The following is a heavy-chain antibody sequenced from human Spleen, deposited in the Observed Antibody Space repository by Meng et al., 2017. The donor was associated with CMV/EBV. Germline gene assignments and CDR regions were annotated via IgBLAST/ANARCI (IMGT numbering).Heavy chain of an antibody. CDR1: GFSFSRYA. CDR3: ARSYNWHYELDH. CDR2: ISHDESKK. V-gene: IGHV3-30*03. J-gene: IGHJ4*02. D-gene: IGHD1-7*01. Sequence: GGSLRLSCEASGFSFSRYAVHWVRQAPGRGLEWVAVISHDESKKLYADSVRGRFTIGRDNSKNTLYLQMNSLRAEDTATYYCARSYNWHYELDHWGQGTLVTVSS.